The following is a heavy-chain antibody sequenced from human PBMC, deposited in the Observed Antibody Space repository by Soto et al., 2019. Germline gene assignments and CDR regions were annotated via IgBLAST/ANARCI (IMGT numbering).Heavy chain of an antibody. Sequence: GGSLRLSCKASGFTFSSYWMHWVRQAPGKGLVWVSRINSDGSSTSYADSVKGRFTISRDNAKNTLYLQMNSLRAEDTAVYYCARDQQTTVTTPNYYYYGMDVWGQGTTVTVSS. CDR2: INSDGSST. CDR1: GFTFSSYW. CDR3: ARDQQTTVTTPNYYYYGMDV. V-gene: IGHV3-74*01. D-gene: IGHD4-17*01. J-gene: IGHJ6*02.